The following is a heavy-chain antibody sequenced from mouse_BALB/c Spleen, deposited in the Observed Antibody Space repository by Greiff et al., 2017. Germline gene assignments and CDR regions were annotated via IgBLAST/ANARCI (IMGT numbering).Heavy chain of an antibody. CDR3: ASHSYYGSSLAD. CDR2: INPGSGGT. V-gene: IGHV1-54*01. J-gene: IGHJ3*01. CDR1: GYAFTNYL. Sequence: QVQLQQSGAELVRPGTSVKVSCKASGYAFTNYLIEWVKQRPGQGLEWIGVINPGSGGTNYNEKFKGKATLTADKSSSTAYMQLSSLTSDDSAVYFCASHSYYGSSLADWGQGTLVTVSA. D-gene: IGHD1-1*01.